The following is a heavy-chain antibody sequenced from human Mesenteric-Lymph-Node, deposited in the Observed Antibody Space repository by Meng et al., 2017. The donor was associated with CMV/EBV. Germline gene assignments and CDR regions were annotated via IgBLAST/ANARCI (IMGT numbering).Heavy chain of an antibody. J-gene: IGHJ4*02. CDR1: GGSISGGGYS. CDR3: ARGGNSDSSFDY. D-gene: IGHD4-23*01. Sequence: VSGGSISGGGYSWSWIRQPPGKGLEWIGYIYRSGSAFYNPPLKSRVSISIDTSNNQFSLKLYSVTAADTAVYFCARGGNSDSSFDYWGQGTLVTVSS. V-gene: IGHV4-30-2*01. CDR2: IYRSGSA.